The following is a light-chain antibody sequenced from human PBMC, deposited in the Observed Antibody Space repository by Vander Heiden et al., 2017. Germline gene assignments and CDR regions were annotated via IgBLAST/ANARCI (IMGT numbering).Light chain of an antibody. CDR3: QSRV. V-gene: IGKV1-27*01. Sequence: DIQMTQSPSSLSASVGDRVTITCRASQGISNYVAGDQQKPGKVPKLLIYAASTLQSGVTSRFSGSGSGTDFTLTISSLQPEDVATDDCQSRVFGHGTKVDIK. CDR2: AAS. CDR1: QGISNY. J-gene: IGKJ3*01.